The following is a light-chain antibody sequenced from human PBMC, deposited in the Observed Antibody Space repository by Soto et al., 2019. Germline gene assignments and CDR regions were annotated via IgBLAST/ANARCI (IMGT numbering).Light chain of an antibody. CDR2: GAS. V-gene: IGKV3-20*01. CDR1: QSVSSSY. Sequence: EIGLTQSPGPLALSPRERATLPCRARQSVSSSYLAWYQPKPGQAPRLLIYGASSRATGIPDRFSGSGSGTDFTLTISRLEPEDFAVYYCQQYDSSLGLTFGGGTKVEIK. CDR3: QQYDSSLGLT. J-gene: IGKJ4*01.